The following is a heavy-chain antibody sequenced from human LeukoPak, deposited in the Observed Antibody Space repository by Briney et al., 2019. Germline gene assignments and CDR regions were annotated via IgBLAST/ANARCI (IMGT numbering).Heavy chain of an antibody. CDR3: ARDVRPLIHAFDI. V-gene: IGHV4-4*02. Sequence: SGTLSLTCAVSGASISSNNWWWSWVRQPPGKGLEWIGEIYHSGSTNYNPSLKSRVTMSVDKSKNQFSLKLNSVTAADTAVYYCARDVRPLIHAFDIWGQGTVVTVSS. CDR2: IYHSGST. J-gene: IGHJ3*02. CDR1: GASISSNNW.